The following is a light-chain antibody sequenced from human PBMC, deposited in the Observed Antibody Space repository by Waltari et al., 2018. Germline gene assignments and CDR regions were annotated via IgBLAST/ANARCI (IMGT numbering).Light chain of an antibody. CDR1: QSVSTY. V-gene: IGKV3-11*01. J-gene: IGKJ5*01. Sequence: EIVLTQSPVTLSLSPGERATLSCRASQSVSTYLAWYQQKPGQPPRLLIYDASSRATGIPARYSASRSGTDFTRTIRSLGPKDFAVYYCQQRSSWPPITFGQGTRLEIK. CDR2: DAS. CDR3: QQRSSWPPIT.